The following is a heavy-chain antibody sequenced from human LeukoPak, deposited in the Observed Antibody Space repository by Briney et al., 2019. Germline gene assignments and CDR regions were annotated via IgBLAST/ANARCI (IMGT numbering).Heavy chain of an antibody. J-gene: IGHJ6*03. Sequence: SETLSLTCTVSGGSISSYYWSWIRQPPGKGLEWIGYIYYSGSTNYDPSLKSRVTISVDTSKNQFSLKLSSVTAADTAVYYCARTTEGGYTYNYFYYYYMDVWGKGTTVTISS. CDR1: GGSISSYY. CDR2: IYYSGST. D-gene: IGHD5-18*01. CDR3: ARTTEGGYTYNYFYYYYMDV. V-gene: IGHV4-59*01.